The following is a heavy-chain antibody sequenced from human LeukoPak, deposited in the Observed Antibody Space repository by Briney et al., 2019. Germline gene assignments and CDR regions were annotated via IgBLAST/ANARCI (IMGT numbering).Heavy chain of an antibody. CDR3: ARDSTLSNY. D-gene: IGHD3-16*01. J-gene: IGHJ4*02. CDR1: GLTFSSYW. V-gene: IGHV3-7*04. CDR2: IKYDGSET. Sequence: GSLRLSCAASGLTFSSYWMTWVRQAPGKGLEWVATIKYDGSETYYVDSVRGRFSISRDNAKNSLYLQMNSLRAEDTAVYYCARDSTLSNYWGQGTLVTVSS.